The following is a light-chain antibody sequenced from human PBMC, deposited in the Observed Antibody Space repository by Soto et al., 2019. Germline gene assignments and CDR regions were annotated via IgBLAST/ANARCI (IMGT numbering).Light chain of an antibody. J-gene: IGKJ5*01. Sequence: IQFTQSPSSLSASVGDRVTITCRASQGISSYLAWYQQKPGKAPKLLIYAASTLQSGVPSRFSGSGSGTDFTLAINSLQPEDFATYYCQQLHDYPITFGQGTRLEIK. V-gene: IGKV1-9*01. CDR3: QQLHDYPIT. CDR2: AAS. CDR1: QGISSY.